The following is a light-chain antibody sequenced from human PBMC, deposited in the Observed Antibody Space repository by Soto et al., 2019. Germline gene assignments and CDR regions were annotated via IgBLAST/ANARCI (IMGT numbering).Light chain of an antibody. V-gene: IGKV3-15*01. CDR1: QSVRTN. Sequence: EIVMTQSPATVSVSPGGGVTLSCRASQSVRTNLAWYLQKPGQTPRLLIHSASTRAPGIPARFSAGGSGTEFTLTISSLQSEDFAVYYCQQYDNWPPYTFGQGTKLELK. J-gene: IGKJ2*01. CDR3: QQYDNWPPYT. CDR2: SAS.